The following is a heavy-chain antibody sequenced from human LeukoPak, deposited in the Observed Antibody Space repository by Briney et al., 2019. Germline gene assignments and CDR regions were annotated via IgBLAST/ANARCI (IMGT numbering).Heavy chain of an antibody. V-gene: IGHV3-7*03. Sequence: GGSLRLSCVASGFTFSSFWMSWVRQAPGKGLEWVGWINQDESDKQYVDSVKGRFTISRDNAKNSLYLQMNSLRAEDTALYYCAKDMFLMPGSETKFDYWGQGTLVTVSS. J-gene: IGHJ4*02. CDR1: GFTFSSFW. CDR3: AKDMFLMPGSETKFDY. D-gene: IGHD3-10*02. CDR2: INQDESDK.